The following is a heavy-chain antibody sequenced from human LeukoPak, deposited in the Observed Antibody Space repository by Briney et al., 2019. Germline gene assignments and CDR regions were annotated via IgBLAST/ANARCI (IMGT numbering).Heavy chain of an antibody. CDR1: GGSIRSYY. V-gene: IGHV4-4*07. CDR2: IYTSGST. J-gene: IGHJ2*01. Sequence: SETLSLTCTVSGGSIRSYYWSWIRQPAGKGLEWIGRIYTSGSTNYNPSLKSRVTMSVDASKNQFSLKLSSVTAADTAVYYCARDYYYDSSGYYLYWYFDLWGRGTLVTVSS. D-gene: IGHD3-22*01. CDR3: ARDYYYDSSGYYLYWYFDL.